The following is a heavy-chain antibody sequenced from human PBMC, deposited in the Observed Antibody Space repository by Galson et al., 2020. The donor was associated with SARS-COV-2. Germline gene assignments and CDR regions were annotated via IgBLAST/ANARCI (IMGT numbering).Heavy chain of an antibody. V-gene: IGHV3-72*01. J-gene: IGHJ6*03. CDR2: IRNKANSYTT. D-gene: IGHD3-22*01. CDR3: AREIQYDGRAYSFFYYYYMDV. Sequence: QLGESLKISCAASGFTFSGHYMDWVRQAPGKGLEWVGRIRNKANSYTTQYAASVKGRFTISRDDSKNSLFLQMNSLKTEDTAVYYCAREIQYDGRAYSFFYYYYMDVWGNGTSVTVSS. CDR1: GFTFSGHY.